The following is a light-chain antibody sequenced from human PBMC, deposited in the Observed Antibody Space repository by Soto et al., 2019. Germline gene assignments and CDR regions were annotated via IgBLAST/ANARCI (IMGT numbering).Light chain of an antibody. CDR1: SSDVGGYNY. V-gene: IGLV2-14*01. J-gene: IGLJ2*01. CDR3: SSSNSSTTPRVV. Sequence: QSALTQPASVSGSPGQSITISCTGTSSDVGGYNYVSWYQQRPGKAPKLMIYGVTNRPSGVSNRFSGSKSGSTASLTISGRRAEEDADYYCSSSNSSTTPRVVFGGGTKLTVL. CDR2: GVT.